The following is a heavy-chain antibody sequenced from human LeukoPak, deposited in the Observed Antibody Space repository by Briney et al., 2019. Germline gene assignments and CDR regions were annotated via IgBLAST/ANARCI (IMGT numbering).Heavy chain of an antibody. D-gene: IGHD1-26*01. J-gene: IGHJ5*02. V-gene: IGHV1-8*02. CDR1: GYTFTGYY. CDR2: MNPNSGNT. Sequence: ASVKVSCKASGYTFTGYYMHWVRQATGQGLEWMGWMNPNSGNTGYAQKFQGRVTMTRNTSISTAYMELSSLRSEDTAVYYCARGSGGATWEAGFDPWGQGTLVTVSS. CDR3: ARGSGGATWEAGFDP.